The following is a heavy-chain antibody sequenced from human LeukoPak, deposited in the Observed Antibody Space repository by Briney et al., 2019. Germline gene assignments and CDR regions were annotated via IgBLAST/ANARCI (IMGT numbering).Heavy chain of an antibody. D-gene: IGHD6-13*01. V-gene: IGHV4-59*01. Sequence: SPTLSLTCPVAAGSISSYYWSWVRQPPGKGLGWIGYIYYGGSTNYNPSLESRVTISVNTYKNQFSLKLSSGTAADTAVYYCASLPIAAAGGDYWGQGTLVTVSS. CDR3: ASLPIAAAGGDY. CDR2: IYYGGST. CDR1: AGSISSYY. J-gene: IGHJ4*02.